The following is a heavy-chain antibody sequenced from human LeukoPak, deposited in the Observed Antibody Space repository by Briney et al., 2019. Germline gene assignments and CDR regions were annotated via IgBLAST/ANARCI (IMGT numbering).Heavy chain of an antibody. J-gene: IGHJ4*02. D-gene: IGHD6-19*01. V-gene: IGHV3-7*03. CDR2: IKQDGSEA. CDR3: AGGAGWLIDY. Sequence: GGSLRLSCAASGLTFSSHWMNWVRQAPGKGLEWVTIIKQDGSEAHYADSVKGRFTISRDNAKNSVYLQMNSLRAEDTAMYYCAGGAGWLIDYWGQGALVSVSS. CDR1: GLTFSSHW.